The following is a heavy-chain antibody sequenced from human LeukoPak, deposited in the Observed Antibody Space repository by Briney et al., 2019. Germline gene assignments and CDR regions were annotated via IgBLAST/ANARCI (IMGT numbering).Heavy chain of an antibody. CDR2: MRYDESNE. J-gene: IGHJ4*02. Sequence: GGSLRLSCAGSGFTFSNYGMHWVRQAPGEGLEWMAFMRYDESNEYYADSLKGRFTISRDNSKNTLYLQMNSLRAEDTAVYYCAKESTAYSSGWDPALDYWGQGTLVTVSA. D-gene: IGHD6-19*01. CDR1: GFTFSNYG. CDR3: AKESTAYSSGWDPALDY. V-gene: IGHV3-30*02.